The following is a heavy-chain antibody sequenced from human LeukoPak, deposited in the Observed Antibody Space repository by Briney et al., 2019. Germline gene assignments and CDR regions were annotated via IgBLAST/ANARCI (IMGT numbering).Heavy chain of an antibody. D-gene: IGHD1-14*01. CDR2: IHNSGRT. J-gene: IGHJ4*02. CDR3: ARHGTISSESYFDY. CDR1: GGSVSSYY. V-gene: IGHV4-59*08. Sequence: SETLSLTCSVSGGSVSSYYWGWIRQSPGKGLEWIGYIHNSGRTNYNPSLKSRVTGFVDTSKNQVSLRLSSVTAADTAVYYCARHGTISSESYFDYWGQGALVTVSS.